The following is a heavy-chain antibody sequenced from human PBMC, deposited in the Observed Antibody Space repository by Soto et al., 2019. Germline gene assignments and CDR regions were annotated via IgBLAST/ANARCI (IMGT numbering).Heavy chain of an antibody. V-gene: IGHV1-69*01. Sequence: LVQSGAEVKKPGSSVKVSCKASGGTFSSYSINWVRQAPGQGLEWMGEIIPIFGTANYAQKFQGRVTITVDESTSTAYMELSSLRSEDTALYYCARDGGRHSGGIDYWGQGTLVTVSS. D-gene: IGHD1-26*01. CDR2: IIPIFGTA. CDR3: ARDGGRHSGGIDY. J-gene: IGHJ4*02. CDR1: GGTFSSYS.